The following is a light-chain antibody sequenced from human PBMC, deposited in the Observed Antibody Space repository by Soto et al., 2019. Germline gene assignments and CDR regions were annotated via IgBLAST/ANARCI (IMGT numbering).Light chain of an antibody. V-gene: IGLV2-14*01. J-gene: IGLJ3*02. Sequence: QSVLTQPHSVSGSHGQSITIACTGTSSDVGGYNYVSWYQQHPGKGPKLMIYEVTNPPSGVSNRFSGSKSGNTASLTISGPHADDENDYYCSSYTSSSTLLFGGGTKLTVL. CDR3: SSYTSSSTLL. CDR1: SSDVGGYNY. CDR2: EVT.